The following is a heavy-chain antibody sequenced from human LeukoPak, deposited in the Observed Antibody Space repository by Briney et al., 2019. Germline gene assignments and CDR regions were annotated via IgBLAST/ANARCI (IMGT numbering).Heavy chain of an antibody. CDR1: GFTFSSYW. J-gene: IGHJ6*02. CDR3: ARAPQKLVGGYYYYGMDV. CDR2: IKQDGSEK. Sequence: GGSLRLSCAASGFTFSSYWMSWVRQAPGKGLEWVANIKQDGSEKYYVDSVKGRFTISRDNAKNSLYLQMNSLRAEDTAVYYCARAPQKLVGGYYYYGMDVWGQGTTVTVSS. D-gene: IGHD4-11*01. V-gene: IGHV3-7*01.